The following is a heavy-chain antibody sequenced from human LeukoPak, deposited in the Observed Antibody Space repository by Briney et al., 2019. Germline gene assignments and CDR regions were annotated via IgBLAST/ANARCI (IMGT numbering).Heavy chain of an antibody. D-gene: IGHD4-17*01. CDR1: GYSFTSYW. V-gene: IGHV5-10-1*01. Sequence: GESLKISCKGSGYSFTSYWISWVRQMPGKGLEWMGRIDPSDSYTNYSPSFQGHVTISADKSISTAYLQWSSLRAEDTAVYYCARDRTTVTTLGWFDPWGQGTLVTVSS. J-gene: IGHJ5*02. CDR2: IDPSDSYT. CDR3: ARDRTTVTTLGWFDP.